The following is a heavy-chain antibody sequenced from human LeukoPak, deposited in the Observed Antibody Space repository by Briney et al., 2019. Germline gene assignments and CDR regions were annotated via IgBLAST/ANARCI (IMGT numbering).Heavy chain of an antibody. J-gene: IGHJ4*02. D-gene: IGHD4/OR15-4a*01. V-gene: IGHV3-7*03. CDR3: ATGDYGVHGDY. Sequence: GGSLRLSCAASGFTFSNYWMTWVRQAPGKGLEWVAHIIQDGNKKYYVDSVKGRFTIFRDNAKNSLYLQMNSLRAEDTAVYYCATGDYGVHGDYWGQGILVTVSS. CDR1: GFTFSNYW. CDR2: IIQDGNKK.